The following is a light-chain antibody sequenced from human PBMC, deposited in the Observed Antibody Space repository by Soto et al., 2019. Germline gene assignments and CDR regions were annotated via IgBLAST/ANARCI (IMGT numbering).Light chain of an antibody. CDR3: QQRSHWPRT. CDR2: DVS. CDR1: QNISNY. Sequence: IVMTQSPATRSLSPGNRASQNISNYLIWYQQKPGQAPRLLIYDVSNRATGIPARFSGSGSGTDFSLTISSLEPEDFAVYYCQQRSHWPRTFGQGTKVDIK. V-gene: IGKV3-11*01. J-gene: IGKJ1*01.